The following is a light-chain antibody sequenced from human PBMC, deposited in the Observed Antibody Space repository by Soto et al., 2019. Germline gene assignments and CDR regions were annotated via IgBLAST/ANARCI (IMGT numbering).Light chain of an antibody. CDR1: QSIGST. CDR3: QQRSKWPVT. J-gene: IGKJ3*01. CDR2: DAS. V-gene: IGKV3-11*01. Sequence: EIVLTQSPDTLSLSPGERAIFSCRTSQSIGSTLAWYQHQPGQAPRLLIYDASKRATGIPARFSGSGSGTAFTLTISSLEPEDFAVYFCQQRSKWPVTFGPGTTVDIK.